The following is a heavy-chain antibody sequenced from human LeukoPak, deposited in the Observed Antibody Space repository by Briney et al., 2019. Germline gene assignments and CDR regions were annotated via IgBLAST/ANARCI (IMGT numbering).Heavy chain of an antibody. CDR2: INHSGST. CDR1: GGSISSYY. Sequence: PSETLSLTCTVSGGSISSYYWSWIRQPPGKGLEWIGEINHSGSTNYNPSLKSRVAISVDTSKNQFSLKLSSVTAADTAVYYCARTSSSGWSKYYFDYWGQGTLVTVSS. V-gene: IGHV4-34*01. D-gene: IGHD6-19*01. J-gene: IGHJ4*02. CDR3: ARTSSSGWSKYYFDY.